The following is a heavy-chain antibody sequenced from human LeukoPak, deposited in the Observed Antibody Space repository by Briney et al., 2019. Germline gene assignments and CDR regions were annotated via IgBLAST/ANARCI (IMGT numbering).Heavy chain of an antibody. D-gene: IGHD2-8*02. J-gene: IGHJ4*02. CDR2: INSDGSWT. Sequence: GGSLRLSCAASGNYWMHWVRQAPGKGLVWVSHINSDGSWTSYADSVKGRFTITRDNSKNTLYLQMNSLRAEDAAMYYCAKSGERYCTRGNCYFDYWGQGTLVTVSS. CDR1: GNYW. V-gene: IGHV3-74*01. CDR3: AKSGERYCTRGNCYFDY.